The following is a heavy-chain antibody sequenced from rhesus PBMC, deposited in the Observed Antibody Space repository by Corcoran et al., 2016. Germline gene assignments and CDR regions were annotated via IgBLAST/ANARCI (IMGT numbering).Heavy chain of an antibody. CDR3: ANGYYFDY. D-gene: IGHD6-31*01. V-gene: IGHV4-173*01. CDR1: GGSISSNY. Sequence: QVQLQESGPGLVKPSETLSLTCAVSGGSISSNYWSWIRQPPGKGLEWIGRVTGSGGSPADNPSLKRRVTIATDTSKNQFSLKLSSVTAAGTAVYYCANGYYFDYWGQGVLVTVSS. J-gene: IGHJ4*01. CDR2: VTGSGGSP.